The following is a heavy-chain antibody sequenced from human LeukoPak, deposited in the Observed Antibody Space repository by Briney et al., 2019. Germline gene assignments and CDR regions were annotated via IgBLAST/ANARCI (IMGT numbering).Heavy chain of an antibody. D-gene: IGHD2-15*01. CDR3: ARDSCSGGSCYDWFDP. J-gene: IGHJ5*02. Sequence: PGGSLRLSCAASGFTFSSYEMNWVRQGPGKGLEWVSYISSSGSTIYYADSVKGRFTISRDNAKNSLYLQMNSLRAEDTAVYYCARDSCSGGSCYDWFDPWGQGTLVTVSS. CDR1: GFTFSSYE. V-gene: IGHV3-48*03. CDR2: ISSSGSTI.